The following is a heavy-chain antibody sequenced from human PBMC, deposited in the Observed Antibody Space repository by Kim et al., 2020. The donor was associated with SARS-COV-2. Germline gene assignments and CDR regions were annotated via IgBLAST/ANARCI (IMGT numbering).Heavy chain of an antibody. Sequence: DSVKRRITISRDNPKNTVYLQMNSLRAEDTAVYYCARDRDGYSYGSSGMDVWGQGTTVTVSS. V-gene: IGHV3-30*07. D-gene: IGHD5-18*01. J-gene: IGHJ6*02. CDR3: ARDRDGYSYGSSGMDV.